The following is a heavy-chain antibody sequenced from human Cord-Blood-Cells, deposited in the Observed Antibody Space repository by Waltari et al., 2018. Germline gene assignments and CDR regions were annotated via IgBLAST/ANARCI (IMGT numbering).Heavy chain of an antibody. CDR2: INPNSVGT. D-gene: IGHD3-3*01. V-gene: IGHV1-2*02. CDR1: GSTFTGSY. Sequence: QVQLVQSGAEVKKPGASVKVSCKASGSTFTGSYMHWLRPAPGQGLEWMGWINPNSVGTNYAQKFQGRVTMTRDTSISTAYMELSRLRSDDTAVYYCARSYLRFLEWLLFDYWGQGTLVTVSS. CDR3: ARSYLRFLEWLLFDY. J-gene: IGHJ4*02.